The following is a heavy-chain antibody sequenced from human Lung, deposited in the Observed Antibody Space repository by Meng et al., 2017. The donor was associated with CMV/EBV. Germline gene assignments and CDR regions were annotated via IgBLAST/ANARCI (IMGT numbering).Heavy chain of an antibody. D-gene: IGHD1-1*01. CDR2: MVPNKRDT. CDR1: GYPFSSLD. CDR3: ARNVFGTGFDI. Sequence: ASXXVFCKAPGYPFSSLDVNWVRQAAGQGPGWMGYMVPNKRDTGTAQNFRGRVTMTWDTSTGTFYMELISLICEDTAMYYCARNVFGTGFDIWGPGTMVTVSS. V-gene: IGHV1-8*01. J-gene: IGHJ3*02.